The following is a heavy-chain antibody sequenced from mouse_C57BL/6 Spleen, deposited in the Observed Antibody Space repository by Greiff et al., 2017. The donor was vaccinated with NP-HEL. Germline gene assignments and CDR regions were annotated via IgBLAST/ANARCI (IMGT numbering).Heavy chain of an antibody. CDR2: IYPGDGDT. D-gene: IGHD4-1*01. Sequence: QVQLKESGAELVKPGASVKISCKASGYAFSSYWMNWVKQRPGKGLEWIGQIYPGDGDTNYNGKFKGKATLTADKSSSTAYMQLSSLTSEDSAVYFCARGDWDGYWGQGTLVTVSA. CDR3: ARGDWDGY. J-gene: IGHJ3*01. CDR1: GYAFSSYW. V-gene: IGHV1-80*01.